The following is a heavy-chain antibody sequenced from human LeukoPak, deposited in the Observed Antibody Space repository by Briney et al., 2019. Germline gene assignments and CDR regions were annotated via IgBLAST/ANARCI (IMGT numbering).Heavy chain of an antibody. CDR2: ISVYSGNT. CDR3: ATGRLIAVGATPFDY. D-gene: IGHD1-26*01. Sequence: ASVKVSCKASGYTFTSYAISWVRQAPGQGLEWMGWISVYSGNTKYAQKLQGRVTLTTDTSTSTAYMELRSLRSDDTAVYYCATGRLIAVGATPFDYWGQGTLVTVSS. V-gene: IGHV1-18*01. J-gene: IGHJ4*02. CDR1: GYTFTSYA.